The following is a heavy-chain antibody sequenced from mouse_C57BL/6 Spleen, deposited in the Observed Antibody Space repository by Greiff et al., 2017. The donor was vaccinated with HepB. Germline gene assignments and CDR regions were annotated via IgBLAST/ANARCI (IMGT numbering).Heavy chain of an antibody. CDR1: GYTFTSYW. V-gene: IGHV1-52*01. Sequence: QVQLQQPGAELVRPGSSVKLSCKASGYTFTSYWMHWVKQRPIQGLEWIGNIDPSDSETHYNQKFKDKATLTVDKSSSTAYMQLSSLTSEDSAVYYCARSAAQATGDYWGQGTSVTVSA. J-gene: IGHJ4*01. D-gene: IGHD3-2*02. CDR3: ARSAAQATGDY. CDR2: IDPSDSET.